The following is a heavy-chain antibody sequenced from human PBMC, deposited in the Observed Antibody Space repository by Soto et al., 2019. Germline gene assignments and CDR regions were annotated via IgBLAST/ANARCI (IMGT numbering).Heavy chain of an antibody. CDR3: AKSPYKAARFVLLLFDY. D-gene: IGHD6-6*01. CDR2: ISGSGGST. V-gene: IGHV3-23*01. J-gene: IGHJ4*02. Sequence: GGSLRLSCAASGFTFSSYAMSWVRQAPGKGLEWVSAISGSGGSTYYADSVKGRFTISRDNSKNTLYLQMNSLRAEDTAVYYCAKSPYKAARFVLLLFDYWGQGTLVTVSS. CDR1: GFTFSSYA.